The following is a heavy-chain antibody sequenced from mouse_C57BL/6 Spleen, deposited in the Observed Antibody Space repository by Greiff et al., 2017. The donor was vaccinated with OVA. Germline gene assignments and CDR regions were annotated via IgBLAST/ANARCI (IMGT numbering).Heavy chain of an antibody. J-gene: IGHJ4*01. D-gene: IGHD2-4*01. V-gene: IGHV1-53*01. Sequence: QVQLQQPGTELVKPGASVKLSCKASGYTFTSYWMHWVKQRPGQGLEWIGNINPSNGGTNYNEKFKSKATLPVDKSSSTAYMQLSSLTSEDSAVYYCAWIYYDYDVDYAMDYWGQGTSVTVSS. CDR2: INPSNGGT. CDR3: AWIYYDYDVDYAMDY. CDR1: GYTFTSYW.